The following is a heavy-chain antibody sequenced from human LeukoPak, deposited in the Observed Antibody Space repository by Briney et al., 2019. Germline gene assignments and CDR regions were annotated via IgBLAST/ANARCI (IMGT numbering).Heavy chain of an antibody. V-gene: IGHV5-51*01. Sequence: GESLKISCKGSGYSFTSYWIDWVRQMPGKGLEWMGIIYPGDSDTRYSPSFQGQVTISADKSISTAYLQWSSLKASDTAMYYCARNVLIAAAGPGADAFDIWGQGTMVTVSS. J-gene: IGHJ3*02. CDR1: GYSFTSYW. D-gene: IGHD6-13*01. CDR3: ARNVLIAAAGPGADAFDI. CDR2: IYPGDSDT.